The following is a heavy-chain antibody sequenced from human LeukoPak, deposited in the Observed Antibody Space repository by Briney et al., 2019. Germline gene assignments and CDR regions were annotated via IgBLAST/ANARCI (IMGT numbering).Heavy chain of an antibody. CDR1: GFTFSSYS. Sequence: GGSLRLSCAASGFTFSSYSMNWVRQAPGKGLEWVSTLSSSGAATYYADSVKGRFTISRDNAKNSLYLQMNSLRAEDTAVYYCARDSRIPTIFGVVIIFDYWGQGTLVTVSS. CDR2: LSSSGAAT. D-gene: IGHD3-3*01. CDR3: ARDSRIPTIFGVVIIFDY. J-gene: IGHJ4*02. V-gene: IGHV3-21*01.